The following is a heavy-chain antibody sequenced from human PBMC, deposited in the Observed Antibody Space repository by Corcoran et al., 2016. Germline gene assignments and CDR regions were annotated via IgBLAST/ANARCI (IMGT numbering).Heavy chain of an antibody. D-gene: IGHD3-3*01. CDR3: VRGSRSAFDY. Sequence: QVQLQQSGPGLVKPSQTLSLTCAISGDSVPGNGVAWNWIRQSPSRGLEWLGRTYYESKWFNDYAVSVKSRIVINPDTSTNQFSLHLNSVTPEDTALYYCVRGSRSAFDYWGQGTVVTVSS. J-gene: IGHJ4*02. CDR2: TYYESKWFN. V-gene: IGHV6-1*01. CDR1: GDSVPGNGVA.